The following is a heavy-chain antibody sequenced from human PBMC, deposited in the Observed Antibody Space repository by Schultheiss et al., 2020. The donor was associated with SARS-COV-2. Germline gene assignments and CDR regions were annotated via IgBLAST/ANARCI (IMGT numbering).Heavy chain of an antibody. Sequence: SETLSLTCAVYGGSFSGYYWSWIRQPPGKGLEWIGYIYYSGSTNYNPSLKSRVTISVDTSKNQFSLKLSSVTAADTAVYYCARRVNYSPFDYWVQGTLVTVSS. CDR1: GGSFSGYY. D-gene: IGHD4-11*01. J-gene: IGHJ4*02. CDR3: ARRVNYSPFDY. V-gene: IGHV4-59*08. CDR2: IYYSGST.